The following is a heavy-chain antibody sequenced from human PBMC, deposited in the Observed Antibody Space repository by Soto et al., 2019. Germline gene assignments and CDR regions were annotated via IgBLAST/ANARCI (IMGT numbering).Heavy chain of an antibody. D-gene: IGHD2-15*01. CDR3: ARPKGYCSGGSCYSYAFDI. CDR2: INAGNGNT. V-gene: IGHV1-3*01. J-gene: IGHJ3*02. CDR1: GYTFTSYA. Sequence: QVQLVQSGAEVKKPGASVKVSCKASGYTFTSYAMHWVRQAPGQRLEWMGWINAGNGNTKYSQKFQGRVTMTRDTSASTAYMELSSLRSEDTAVYYCARPKGYCSGGSCYSYAFDIWGQGTMVTVSS.